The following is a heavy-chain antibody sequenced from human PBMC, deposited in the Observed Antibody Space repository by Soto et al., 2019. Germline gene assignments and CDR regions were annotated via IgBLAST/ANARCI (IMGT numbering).Heavy chain of an antibody. Sequence: QLQLQESVPGLVKPSETLSLTCPVSGGSISSSNPYWGWIRQPPGKGMEWIGGMHYSGTTYYNPSFKSRVTISVGTSKNVFSLKLTSLTAADTAVYYCSRRSRYSSDYWGQGTMVTVSS. CDR3: SRRSRYSSDY. CDR2: MHYSGTT. J-gene: IGHJ4*02. D-gene: IGHD6-13*01. V-gene: IGHV4-39*02. CDR1: GGSISSSNPY.